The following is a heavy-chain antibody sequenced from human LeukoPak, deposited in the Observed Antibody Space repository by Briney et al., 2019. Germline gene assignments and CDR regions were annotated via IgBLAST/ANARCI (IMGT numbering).Heavy chain of an antibody. CDR1: GGSISSYY. CDR3: ARGSEYYYDSSGFTGYLE. CDR2: IYYSGST. Sequence: SETLSLTCTVSGGSISSYYWSWIRQPPGKGLEWIGYIYYSGSTNYNPSLKSRVTISVDMSKNQFSLKLSSVTAADTAVYYCARGSEYYYDSSGFTGYLEWGQGTLVTVSS. J-gene: IGHJ4*02. D-gene: IGHD3-22*01. V-gene: IGHV4-59*01.